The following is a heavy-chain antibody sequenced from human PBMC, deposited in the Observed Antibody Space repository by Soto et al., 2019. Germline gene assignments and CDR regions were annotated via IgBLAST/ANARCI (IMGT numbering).Heavy chain of an antibody. J-gene: IGHJ4*02. CDR3: ASDSPPVDY. CDR2: ISAYNGNT. V-gene: IGHV1-18*01. Sequence: QVQLVQYGAEVKKPGASVKVSCKASGYTFTSYGVSWVRQAPGQGLEWMGWISAYNGNTKYAQKLQGRVTMTTDTSTNTASTDLRSLRSDDTAVYYCASDSPPVDYWGQGTLVTVSS. CDR1: GYTFTSYG.